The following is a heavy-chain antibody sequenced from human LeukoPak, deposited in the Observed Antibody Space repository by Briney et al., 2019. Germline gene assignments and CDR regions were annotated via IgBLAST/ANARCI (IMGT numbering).Heavy chain of an antibody. CDR3: ARSTYYYDSSGPDLFDY. CDR1: GGSISSYY. V-gene: IGHV4-31*03. Sequence: SETLSLTCTVSGGSISSYYWSWIRQHPGKGLEWIGYIYYSGSTYYNPSLKSRVTISVDTSKNQFSLKLSSVTAADTAVYYCARSTYYYDSSGPDLFDYWGQGTLVTVSS. D-gene: IGHD3-22*01. CDR2: IYYSGST. J-gene: IGHJ4*02.